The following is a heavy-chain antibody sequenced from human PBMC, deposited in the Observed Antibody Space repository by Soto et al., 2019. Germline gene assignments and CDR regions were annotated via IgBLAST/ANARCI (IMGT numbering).Heavy chain of an antibody. J-gene: IGHJ4*02. CDR1: GHTFTGYY. D-gene: IGHD4-17*01. Sequence: GASVKVSCKASGHTFTGYYMHWVRQAPGQGLEWMGWINPNSGGTNYAQKFQGWVTMTRDTSISTAYMELSRLRSDDTAVYYCARARVPVTTRRGYWNFDYWGQGTLVTVSS. CDR2: INPNSGGT. V-gene: IGHV1-2*04. CDR3: ARARVPVTTRRGYWNFDY.